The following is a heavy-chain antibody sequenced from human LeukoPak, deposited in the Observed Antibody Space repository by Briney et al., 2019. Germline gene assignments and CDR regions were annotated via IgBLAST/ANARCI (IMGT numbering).Heavy chain of an antibody. V-gene: IGHV3-48*03. D-gene: IGHD4-23*01. CDR1: GFTFSSYE. J-gene: IGHJ4*02. CDR2: ISSSGSTI. CDR3: ARGSPSYGGIVFDY. Sequence: PGGSLRLSCAASGFTFSSYEMNWVRQAPGKGLEWVSYISSSGSTIHYTDSMKGRFTISRDNAKKSLFLQMNSLRAEDTAVYYCARGSPSYGGIVFDYWGQGTPVTVSS.